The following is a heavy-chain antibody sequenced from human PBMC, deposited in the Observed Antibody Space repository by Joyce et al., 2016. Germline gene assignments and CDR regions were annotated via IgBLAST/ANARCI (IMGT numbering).Heavy chain of an antibody. J-gene: IGHJ1*01. CDR2: ISPIVGIA. CDR3: ARDDFYDSTDYREYFQH. CDR1: GGTLSKYT. V-gene: IGHV1-69*08. Sequence: QVQLVQSGAEVKKPGSSVKVSCKASGGTLSKYTISWVRQAPGQGLEWMGRISPIVGIANFAQKFQGRVTLSADRSTDTAYMELSSLRFEDTAIYYCARDDFYDSTDYREYFQHWGQGTLVTVSS. D-gene: IGHD3-22*01.